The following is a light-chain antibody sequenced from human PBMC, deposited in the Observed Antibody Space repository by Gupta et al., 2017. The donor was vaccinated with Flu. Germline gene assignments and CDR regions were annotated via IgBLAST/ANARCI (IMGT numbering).Light chain of an antibody. CDR2: RGT. Sequence: DVVMTQSPLSLPVTLGQPASISCNSSQSLVHRNGNTYLTWFQQRPGQSPRRLIYRGTKRDSGGPDRFSGSGAGTDFTLKSSRGEAEDVGIYYGMQGKHWTTFGQGTKVEIK. CDR1: QSLVHRNGNTY. V-gene: IGKV2-30*02. CDR3: MQGKHWTT. J-gene: IGKJ1*01.